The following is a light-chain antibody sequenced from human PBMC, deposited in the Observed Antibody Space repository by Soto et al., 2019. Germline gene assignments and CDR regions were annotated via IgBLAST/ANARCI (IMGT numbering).Light chain of an antibody. Sequence: DIQLTQSPSTLSASVGDRVPLTCRASQSISSWLAWYQQKPGKAPKLLIYDASSLESGVPSRFSGSGSGTEFTLTISSLQPDDFATYYCQQYNSYSGTFGQGTKVDI. CDR1: QSISSW. J-gene: IGKJ1*01. CDR3: QQYNSYSGT. CDR2: DAS. V-gene: IGKV1-5*01.